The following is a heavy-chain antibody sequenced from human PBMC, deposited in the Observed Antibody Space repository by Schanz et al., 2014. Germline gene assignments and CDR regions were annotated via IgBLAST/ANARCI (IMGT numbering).Heavy chain of an antibody. CDR1: GGTFSSYA. V-gene: IGHV1-69*04. Sequence: QVQLVQSGAEVKKPGSSVKVSCKASGGTFSSYAFSWVRQAPGQGLEWMGKIIPILGMENYAQKFQGRVTITADISTSTAYMELKSLRSADTAVYYCATIGVNDYWRFGLDLWGQGTTVTVSS. J-gene: IGHJ6*02. CDR2: IIPILGME. D-gene: IGHD3-16*01. CDR3: ATIGVNDYWRFGLDL.